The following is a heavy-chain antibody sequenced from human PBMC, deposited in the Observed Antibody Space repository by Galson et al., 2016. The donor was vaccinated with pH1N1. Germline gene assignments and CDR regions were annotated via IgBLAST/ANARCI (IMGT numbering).Heavy chain of an antibody. CDR1: GFSLSPNRVG. Sequence: PALVKPTQTLTLTCSFSGFSLSPNRVGVGWICQPPGKALEWLALIYWDDDKRYSPSLKSRLSITEDTSKSQVVLKMATMDPADTATYYCVHSTRILGYCGGAPGYFYYFETWGQGTLVTVSS. D-gene: IGHD2-21*01. CDR2: IYWDDDK. J-gene: IGHJ4*02. V-gene: IGHV2-5*02. CDR3: VHSTRILGYCGGAPGYFYYFET.